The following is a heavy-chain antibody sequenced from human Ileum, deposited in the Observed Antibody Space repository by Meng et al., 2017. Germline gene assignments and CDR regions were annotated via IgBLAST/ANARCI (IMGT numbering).Heavy chain of an antibody. V-gene: IGHV4-4*02. Sequence: SETLSLTCAVSSGSISSSNWWSWVRQPPGKGLEWIGEISQSGTTYYNPSLKSRVTITGDWSKNQFSLNLNSVTAADTALSYCVRQCMTSYSWGYWGQGTLVTVSS. J-gene: IGHJ4*02. D-gene: IGHD3-9*01. CDR3: VRQCMTSYSWGY. CDR1: SGSISSSNW. CDR2: ISQSGTT.